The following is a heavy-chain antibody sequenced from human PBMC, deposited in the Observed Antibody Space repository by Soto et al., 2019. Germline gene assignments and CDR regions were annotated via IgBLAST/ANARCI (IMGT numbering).Heavy chain of an antibody. CDR3: AGQPTAGSFYDLGSYYYYYGMDV. CDR2: IYYSGNT. J-gene: IGHJ6*02. D-gene: IGHD3-16*01. CDR1: GGSISSGDYY. V-gene: IGHV4-30-4*01. Sequence: TLSLTCTVSGGSISSGDYYWNWIRQPPGKGLEWIGNIYYSGNTDCNPSLKSRVTISVDTSKNQFSLNLSSVTAADSAVYYCAGQPTAGSFYDLGSYYYYYGMDVWGQGTTVTVSS.